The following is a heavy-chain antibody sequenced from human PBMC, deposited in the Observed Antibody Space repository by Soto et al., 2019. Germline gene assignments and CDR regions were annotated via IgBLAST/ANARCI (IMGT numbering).Heavy chain of an antibody. V-gene: IGHV4-59*01. Sequence: PSETLSLTCTVSGGSISGYYWSWIRQPPGKGLEWIGYIYYSGSTNYNPSLKSRVTISVDTSKNQFSLKLSSVTAADTAVYYCARDRGSHYDSSGYSYYYYYYGMDVWGQGTTVTVSS. D-gene: IGHD3-22*01. CDR1: GGSISGYY. J-gene: IGHJ6*02. CDR2: IYYSGST. CDR3: ARDRGSHYDSSGYSYYYYYYGMDV.